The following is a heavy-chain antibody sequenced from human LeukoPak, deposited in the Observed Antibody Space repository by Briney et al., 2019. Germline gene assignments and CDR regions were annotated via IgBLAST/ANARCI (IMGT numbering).Heavy chain of an antibody. CDR2: INRDGSER. V-gene: IGHV3-7*03. CDR1: GFTFSNYW. CDR3: AADSGSYSDYYYGMDV. Sequence: GGSLRLSCAASGFTFSNYWMTWVRQAPGKGLEWVANINRDGSERYYVDSVKGRFTISRDDAKSSLYLQMNSLRAEDTAVYYCAADSGSYSDYYYGMDVWGQGTTVTVSS. J-gene: IGHJ6*02. D-gene: IGHD1-26*01.